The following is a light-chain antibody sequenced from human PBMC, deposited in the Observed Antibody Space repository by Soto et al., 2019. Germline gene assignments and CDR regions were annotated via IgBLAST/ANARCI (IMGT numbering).Light chain of an antibody. V-gene: IGKV3-15*01. CDR1: QSVSSN. J-gene: IGKJ1*01. CDR3: QQYNNWPVT. CDR2: GAS. Sequence: EIVMTQSPATLSVSPGERATLSCRASQSVSSNLAWYQQKPAQGPRLLIYGASTRATGIPARFSGSGSGTEFTLTISSLQSEDFAVYYCQQYNNWPVTFGQGTKVEIK.